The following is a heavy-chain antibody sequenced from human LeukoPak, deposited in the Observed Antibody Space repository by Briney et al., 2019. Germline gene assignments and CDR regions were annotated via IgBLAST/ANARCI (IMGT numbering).Heavy chain of an antibody. Sequence: GASLRLSCAASGFTFSSYAMSWVRQAPGKGLEWVSAISGSGGSTYYADSVKGRFTISRDNAKNSLYLQMNSLRVEDTAVYFCTRDTPWAYWGQGTLVTVSS. J-gene: IGHJ4*02. CDR3: TRDTPWAY. V-gene: IGHV3-23*01. CDR2: ISGSGGST. CDR1: GFTFSSYA.